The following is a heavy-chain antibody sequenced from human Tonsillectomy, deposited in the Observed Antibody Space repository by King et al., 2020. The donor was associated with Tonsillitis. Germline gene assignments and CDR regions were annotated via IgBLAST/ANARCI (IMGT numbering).Heavy chain of an antibody. CDR2: ISYDGSNK. D-gene: IGHD3-9*01. CDR1: GFTFSSYG. V-gene: IGHV3-30*18. CDR3: VKGPAGYYSDYYSGMDV. Sequence: HVQLVESGGGVVQPGRSLRLSCAASGFTFSSYGMHWVRQAPGKGLEWVAVISYDGSNKYYADSVRGRFTLSRDNSKNTLHLQMNSLSAEHTAVYYCVKGPAGYYSDYYSGMDVWGQGTTVTVSS. J-gene: IGHJ6*02.